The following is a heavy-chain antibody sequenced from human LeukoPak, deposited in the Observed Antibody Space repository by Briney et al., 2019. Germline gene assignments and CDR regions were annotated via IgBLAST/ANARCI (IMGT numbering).Heavy chain of an antibody. CDR2: ISGGGGYI. D-gene: IGHD5-18*01. J-gene: IGHJ4*02. V-gene: IGHV3-23*01. CDR1: GFTFSSYA. Sequence: GGSLRLSCAASGFTFSSYAMTWVRRAPGKGLEWGSAISGGGGYIYYGDSVKGRFTSSRDNSESTLYLQMTNLRAEATAVYYCAKNRGTGMAFYDHWGQGTQVTVSS. CDR3: AKNRGTGMAFYDH.